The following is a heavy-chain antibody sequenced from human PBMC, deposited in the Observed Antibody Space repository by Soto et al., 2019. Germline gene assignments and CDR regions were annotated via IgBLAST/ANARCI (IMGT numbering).Heavy chain of an antibody. CDR2: IRSSGDRT. CDR3: AKQQGPGTPYYYAMDV. V-gene: IGHV3-23*01. CDR1: GFTFSSYA. J-gene: IGHJ6*02. D-gene: IGHD1-1*01. Sequence: EVQLLESGGGLVQPGGSLRLSCAASGFTFSSYAMSWVRQAPGKGLEWVSVIRSSGDRTYYADSVKGRFTISRDNSKNTVDMQMNRLRAEDTAVYYCAKQQGPGTPYYYAMDVWGQGATVTVSS.